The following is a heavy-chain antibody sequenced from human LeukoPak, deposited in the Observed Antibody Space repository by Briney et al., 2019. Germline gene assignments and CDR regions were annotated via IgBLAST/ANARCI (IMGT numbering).Heavy chain of an antibody. J-gene: IGHJ4*02. CDR3: AVDIVVVVAATDFDY. CDR1: GFTFSSYG. D-gene: IGHD2-15*01. CDR2: ISYDGSNK. Sequence: PGRSLRLSCAASGFTFSSYGMHWVRQAPGKGLEWVAVISYDGSNKYYADSVKGRSTISRDNSKNTLYLQMNSLRAEDTAVYCCAVDIVVVVAATDFDYWGQGTLVTVSS. V-gene: IGHV3-30*03.